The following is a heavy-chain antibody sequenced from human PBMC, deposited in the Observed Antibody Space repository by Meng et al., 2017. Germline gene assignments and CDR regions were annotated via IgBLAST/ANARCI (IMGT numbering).Heavy chain of an antibody. D-gene: IGHD7-27*01. J-gene: IGHJ4*02. CDR1: GGSISSSNW. CDR2: IYHSGST. V-gene: IGHV4-4*02. Sequence: GRVQEAGPGLVKPSGTLSLTCSVSGGSISSSNWWSWVRQPPGKGLEWIGEIYHSGSTNYNPSLKSRVNISVDKSKNQFSLKLSSVTAADTAVYYCARIGDWGSTRYFDYWGQGTLVTVSS. CDR3: ARIGDWGSTRYFDY.